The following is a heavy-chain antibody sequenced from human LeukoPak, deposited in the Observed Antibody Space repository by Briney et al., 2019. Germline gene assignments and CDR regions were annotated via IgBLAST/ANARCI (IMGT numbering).Heavy chain of an antibody. CDR3: ARGPYQLLPFDY. D-gene: IGHD2-2*01. J-gene: IGHJ4*02. CDR1: GSTFSSYS. CDR2: ISSSSSYI. V-gene: IGHV3-21*01. Sequence: GGSLRLSCAASGSTFSSYSMNWVRQAPGKGLEWVSSISSSSSYIYYADSVKGRFTISRDNARNSLHLQMNSLRAEDTAVYYCARGPYQLLPFDYWGQGTLVTVSS.